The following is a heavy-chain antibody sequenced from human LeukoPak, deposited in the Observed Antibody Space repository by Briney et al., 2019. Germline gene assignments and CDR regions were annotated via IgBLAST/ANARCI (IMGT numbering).Heavy chain of an antibody. CDR1: GYTFTSYD. V-gene: IGHV1-8*01. Sequence: GASVKVSCKASGYTFTSYDINWVRQATGQGLEWMGWMNPNSGNTGYAQKFQGRVTMTRNTSISTAYMELSSLRSEDTAVYYCARGRGQYCSSTSCRNWFDPWGQGTLVTVSS. CDR3: ARGRGQYCSSTSCRNWFDP. CDR2: MNPNSGNT. J-gene: IGHJ5*02. D-gene: IGHD2-2*01.